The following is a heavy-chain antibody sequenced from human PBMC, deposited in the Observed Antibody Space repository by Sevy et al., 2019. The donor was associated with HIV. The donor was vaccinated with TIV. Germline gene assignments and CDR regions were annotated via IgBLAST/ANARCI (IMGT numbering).Heavy chain of an antibody. V-gene: IGHV3-30*04. CDR2: ISYDGSNK. Sequence: GGSLRLSCAASGFTFSSFAMHWVRQAPGKGLEWVAVISYDGSNKYYADSVKGRFTISRDNSKNTLYLQMNSLRAEDTAVYYCAIGDYWGQGTLVTVSS. CDR3: AIGDY. CDR1: GFTFSSFA. J-gene: IGHJ4*02. D-gene: IGHD3-3*01.